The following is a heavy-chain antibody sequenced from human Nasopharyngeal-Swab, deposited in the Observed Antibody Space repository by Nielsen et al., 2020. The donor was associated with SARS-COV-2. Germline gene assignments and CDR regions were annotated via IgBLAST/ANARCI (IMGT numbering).Heavy chain of an antibody. D-gene: IGHD5-12*01. J-gene: IGHJ6*02. CDR2: ITNTGSTV. V-gene: IGHV3-48*04. CDR3: ARASGYDFGYYYGMDV. CDR1: GFSFSTYS. Sequence: GESLKISCAASGFSFSTYSMNWVRQAPGKGLEWVSYITNTGSTVYYADSVKGRFTVSRDNAKDSLYLQMNSLRAEDTAVYYCARASGYDFGYYYGMDVWCQGTTVTVSS.